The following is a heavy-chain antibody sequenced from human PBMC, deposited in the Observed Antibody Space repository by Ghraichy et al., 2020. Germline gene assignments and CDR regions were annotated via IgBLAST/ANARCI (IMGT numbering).Heavy chain of an antibody. D-gene: IGHD2-21*01. V-gene: IGHV3-15*01. CDR3: TTDSVSVRHGRTIAGMVIRNDYYYYYGMDD. CDR1: GFTFPNAW. CDR2: IKSKADGGTA. Sequence: GESLNISCATSGFTFPNAWMSWVRQAPGKGLEWVGRIKSKADGGTADYAAPVKGRFIISRDDSDNTLFLEMKSLKTEDTALYYCTTDSVSVRHGRTIAGMVIRNDYYYYYGMDDWGQGTTVTVSS. J-gene: IGHJ6*02.